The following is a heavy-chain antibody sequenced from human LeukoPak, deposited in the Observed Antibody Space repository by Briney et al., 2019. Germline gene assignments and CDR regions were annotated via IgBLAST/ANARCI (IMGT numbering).Heavy chain of an antibody. J-gene: IGHJ4*02. CDR3: ARDLSGSLDY. Sequence: PGGSLRLSCAASGFTFSSYDMHWVRQATGKGLEWVSAIGTAGDTYYPGSVKGRFTISRDNAKNTLYLQMNSLRAEDTAVYYCARDLSGSLDYWGQGTLVTVSS. CDR1: GFTFSSYD. CDR2: IGTAGDT. D-gene: IGHD1-26*01. V-gene: IGHV3-13*01.